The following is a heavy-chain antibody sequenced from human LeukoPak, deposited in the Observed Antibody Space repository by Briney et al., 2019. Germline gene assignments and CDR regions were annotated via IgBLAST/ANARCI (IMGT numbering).Heavy chain of an antibody. CDR3: ARDRGLGGNTDSYYGMDV. D-gene: IGHD4-23*01. V-gene: IGHV3-53*04. J-gene: IGHJ6*02. Sequence: PGGSLRLSCAASGFTVSSNYMSWVRQAPGKGLEWVSVIYSGGSTYYADSVKGRFTISRHNSKNTLYLQMNSLRAEDTAVYYCARDRGLGGNTDSYYGMDVWGQGTTVTVSS. CDR1: GFTVSSNY. CDR2: IYSGGST.